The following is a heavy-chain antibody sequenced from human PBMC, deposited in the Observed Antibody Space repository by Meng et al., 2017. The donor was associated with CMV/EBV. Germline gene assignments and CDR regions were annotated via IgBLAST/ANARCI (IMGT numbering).Heavy chain of an antibody. D-gene: IGHD2-15*01. Sequence: GESLKISCAASGFTVSSSYMSWVRQAPGKGLEWVSVIYSGGSTYADSVKGRFTISRDNSKNTLYLQMNSPRAEDTAVYYCTLTQDYYYGMDVWGQGTTVTVSS. CDR2: IYSGGST. CDR3: TLTQDYYYGMDV. V-gene: IGHV3-53*01. CDR1: GFTVSSSY. J-gene: IGHJ6*02.